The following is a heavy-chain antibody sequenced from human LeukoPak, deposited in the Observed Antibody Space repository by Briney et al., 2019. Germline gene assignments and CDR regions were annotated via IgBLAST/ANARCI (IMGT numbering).Heavy chain of an antibody. CDR2: ISGSGGST. J-gene: IGHJ3*02. V-gene: IGHV3-23*01. Sequence: GGSLRLSRAASGFTCSSYAMSWVPQAPGKGLEGVSAISGSGGSTYYADSVKDRFTISRDNSKNRLYLQMNSLRAEDTAVYHCAKDGVTSWNDVDDAFDIWGQGTMVTVSS. D-gene: IGHD1-1*01. CDR1: GFTCSSYA. CDR3: AKDGVTSWNDVDDAFDI.